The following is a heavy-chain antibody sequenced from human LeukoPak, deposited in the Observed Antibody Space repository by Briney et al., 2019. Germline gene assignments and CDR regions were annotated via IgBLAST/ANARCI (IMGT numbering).Heavy chain of an antibody. CDR1: GFTFYNYW. D-gene: IGHD5-24*01. Sequence: PGGSLRLSCAASGFTFYNYWMSWVRQAPGKGLEWVSYISSSSTIYYADSVKGRFTISRDNAKNSLYLQMNSLRAEDTAVYYCARDQMAYYYAMDVWGQGTTVTVSS. V-gene: IGHV3-48*01. CDR2: ISSSSTI. CDR3: ARDQMAYYYAMDV. J-gene: IGHJ6*02.